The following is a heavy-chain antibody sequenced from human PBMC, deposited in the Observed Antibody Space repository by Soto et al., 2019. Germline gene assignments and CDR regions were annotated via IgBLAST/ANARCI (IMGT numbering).Heavy chain of an antibody. CDR2: IYHTGIA. V-gene: IGHV4-4*02. CDR1: GDSITNNHW. CDR3: VSKLGPYYYGLDV. Sequence: SETLSLTCTVYGDSITNNHWWSWVRQPPGKGPELIGEIYHTGIANYNPSLESRVAFSVDKSKNQFSLSLTSVTAADTAAYYCVSKLGPYYYGLDVWGQGTTVTVSS. J-gene: IGHJ6*02. D-gene: IGHD3-16*01.